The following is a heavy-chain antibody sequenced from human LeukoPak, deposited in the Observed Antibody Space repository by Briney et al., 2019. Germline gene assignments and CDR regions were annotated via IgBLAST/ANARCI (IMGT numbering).Heavy chain of an antibody. J-gene: IGHJ4*02. CDR2: INAGNGNT. D-gene: IGHD1-14*01. Sequence: GASVTVSCTASGYTFTSYAMHWVRQAPGQRLEWMGWINAGNGNTKYSQKFQGRVTITRDTSASTAYMELSSLRSEDTAVYYCARVTSAWDSSFDYWGQGTLVTVSS. CDR1: GYTFTSYA. CDR3: ARVTSAWDSSFDY. V-gene: IGHV1-3*01.